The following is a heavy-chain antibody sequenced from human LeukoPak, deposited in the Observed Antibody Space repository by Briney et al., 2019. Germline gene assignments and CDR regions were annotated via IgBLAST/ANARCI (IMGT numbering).Heavy chain of an antibody. CDR2: ISGSGGST. CDR1: GFTSSSYG. J-gene: IGHJ4*02. Sequence: PGGSLRLSCAASGFTSSSYGMSWVRQAPGKGLEWVSAISGSGGSTYYADSVKGRFTISRDNSMNTLYLQMNSLRAEDTAVYFCAKDGIRSRDIAVVAYFDYWGQGTLVTVSS. V-gene: IGHV3-23*01. D-gene: IGHD6-19*01. CDR3: AKDGIRSRDIAVVAYFDY.